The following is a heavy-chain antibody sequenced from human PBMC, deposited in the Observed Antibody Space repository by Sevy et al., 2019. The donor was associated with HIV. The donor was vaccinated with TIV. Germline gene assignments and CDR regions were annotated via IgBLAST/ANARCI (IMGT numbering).Heavy chain of an antibody. CDR1: GFTFSSYA. CDR3: AKDLGGSSYDFWSGYYNY. V-gene: IGHV3-23*01. CDR2: ISGSGGST. D-gene: IGHD3-3*01. J-gene: IGHJ4*02. Sequence: GGSLRLSCAASGFTFSSYAMSWVRQAPGKGLEWVSAISGSGGSTYYAASGKGRFTFSRDNSKKTLYLQMNSLRAEDMAVYYCAKDLGGSSYDFWSGYYNYWGQGTLVTVSS.